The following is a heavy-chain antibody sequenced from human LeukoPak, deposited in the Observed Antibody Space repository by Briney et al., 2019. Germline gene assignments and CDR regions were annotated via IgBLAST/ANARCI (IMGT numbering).Heavy chain of an antibody. Sequence: SETLSFTCAVYGGSLTGYYMSWIRQSPGKGLEWLGELSHGGDTNYNPSLKRRVTISVDTSKNQFSLRLTSLTAADTAVYFCASPSECCGSAFRLWGRGTLVTVSS. V-gene: IGHV4-34*01. CDR3: ASPSECCGSAFRL. CDR2: LSHGGDT. J-gene: IGHJ2*01. D-gene: IGHD1-26*01. CDR1: GGSLTGYY.